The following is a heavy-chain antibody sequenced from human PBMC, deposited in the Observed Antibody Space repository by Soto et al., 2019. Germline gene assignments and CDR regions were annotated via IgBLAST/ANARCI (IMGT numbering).Heavy chain of an antibody. Sequence: SVKVSCKASGYTFTSYGISWVRQAPGQGLEWMGWISAYNGNTNYAQKLQGRVTMTTDTSTSTAYMELRSLRSDDTAVYYCARNPGIAVAGEFDYWGQGTLVTVSS. CDR3: ARNPGIAVAGEFDY. V-gene: IGHV1-18*01. CDR1: GYTFTSYG. J-gene: IGHJ4*02. D-gene: IGHD6-19*01. CDR2: ISAYNGNT.